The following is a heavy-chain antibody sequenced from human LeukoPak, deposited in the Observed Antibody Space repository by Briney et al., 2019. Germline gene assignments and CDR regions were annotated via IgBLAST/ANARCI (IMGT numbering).Heavy chain of an antibody. J-gene: IGHJ4*02. V-gene: IGHV3-30*04. D-gene: IGHD3-10*01. CDR2: ISSDGSNK. CDR1: GFTFSNYA. Sequence: GGSLRLSCAASGFTFSNYAMHWVRQAPGKGLEWVAVISSDGSNKYYADSMKGRFTISRDNSKNTLYLQMNSLRGEDTAVYYCAREAPISDSGNYYKSLGYWGQGTLVTVSS. CDR3: AREAPISDSGNYYKSLGY.